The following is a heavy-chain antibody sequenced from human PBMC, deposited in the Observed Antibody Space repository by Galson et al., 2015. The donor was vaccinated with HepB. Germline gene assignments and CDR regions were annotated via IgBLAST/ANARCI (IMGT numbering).Heavy chain of an antibody. CDR2: ISYDGSNK. V-gene: IGHV3-30-3*01. D-gene: IGHD6-6*01. CDR3: ARDLYSNSSASFDP. Sequence: SLRLSCAASGFTFSGSAMHWVRQAPGKGLEWVTLISYDGSNKYYADSVKGRFTISGDNSKSTLYLQMNSLRAEDTAVYYCARDLYSNSSASFDPWGQGTLVTVSS. CDR1: GFTFSGSA. J-gene: IGHJ5*02.